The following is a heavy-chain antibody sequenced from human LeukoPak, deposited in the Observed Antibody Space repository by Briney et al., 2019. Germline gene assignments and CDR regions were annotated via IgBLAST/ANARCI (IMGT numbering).Heavy chain of an antibody. J-gene: IGHJ5*02. CDR1: GGSFSGYY. CDR2: INHSGST. D-gene: IGHD1-26*01. Sequence: SETLSLTCAVYGGSFSGYYWSWIRQPPGKELEWIGEINHSGSTNYNPSLKSRVTISVDTSKNQFSLKLSSVTAADTAVYYCARVVGAKGWFDHWGQGTLVPVSS. V-gene: IGHV4-34*01. CDR3: ARVVGAKGWFDH.